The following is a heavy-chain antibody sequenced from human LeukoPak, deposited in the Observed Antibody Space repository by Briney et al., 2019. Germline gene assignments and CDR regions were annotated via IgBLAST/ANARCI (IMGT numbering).Heavy chain of an antibody. CDR2: IKEDGSDK. D-gene: IGHD3-10*01. V-gene: IGHV3-7*04. J-gene: IGHJ4*02. CDR1: GFSFRSFW. Sequence: GGSLRLSCAASGFSFRSFWMSWVRQAPGKGLEWVASIKEDGSDKYYVESVEGRFTISRENARNSLYLQMNSLRAEDTAVYYCARVLWFGGIYYFDYWGQGTLVTVSS. CDR3: ARVLWFGGIYYFDY.